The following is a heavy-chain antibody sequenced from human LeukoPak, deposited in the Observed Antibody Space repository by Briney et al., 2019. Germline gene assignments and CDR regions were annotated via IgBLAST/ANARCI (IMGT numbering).Heavy chain of an antibody. CDR1: GGTFSSYA. CDR3: ARGFITMVRDNWFDP. D-gene: IGHD3-10*01. Sequence: SVKVSCKASGGTFSSYAISWVRQAPGQGLEWMGGIIPIFGTANYEQKFQGRVTITADESTSTAYMELSSLRSEDTAVYYCARGFITMVRDNWFDPWGQGTLVTVSS. V-gene: IGHV1-69*01. J-gene: IGHJ5*02. CDR2: IIPIFGTA.